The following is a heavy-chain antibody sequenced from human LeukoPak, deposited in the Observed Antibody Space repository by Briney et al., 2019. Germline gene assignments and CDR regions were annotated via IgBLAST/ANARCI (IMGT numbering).Heavy chain of an antibody. D-gene: IGHD3-9*01. CDR1: GGSISSSNYY. CDR3: ARESGSYYDILTGYNWFDP. Sequence: PSETLSLTCTVSGGSISSSNYYWGWIRQPPGKGLEWIGSIYYSGTTYYNPSLKSRVTISVDTSKNQFSLKLSSVTAADTAVYYCARESGSYYDILTGYNWFDPWGQGTLVTVSS. J-gene: IGHJ5*02. CDR2: IYYSGTT. V-gene: IGHV4-39*07.